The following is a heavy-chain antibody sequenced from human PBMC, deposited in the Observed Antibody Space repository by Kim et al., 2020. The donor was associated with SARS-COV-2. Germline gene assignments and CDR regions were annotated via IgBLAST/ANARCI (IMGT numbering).Heavy chain of an antibody. V-gene: IGHV1-69*06. J-gene: IGHJ6*02. D-gene: IGHD6-25*01. Sequence: SVKVSCKASGGTLSSYGISWVRQAPGQGLEWTGGIVPLFGTVNYAQKFQGRVTITADKSTSTAYMELSSLRSEDTAVYYCARERTTSSGNYYYYGLVVWGQGTTVTVSS. CDR2: IVPLFGTV. CDR1: GGTLSSYG. CDR3: ARERTTSSGNYYYYGLVV.